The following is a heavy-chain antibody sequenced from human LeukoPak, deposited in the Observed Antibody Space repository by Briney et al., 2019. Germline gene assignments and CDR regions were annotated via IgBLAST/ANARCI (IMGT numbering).Heavy chain of an antibody. V-gene: IGHV5-51*01. CDR1: GYSVTSYW. D-gene: IGHD1-26*01. J-gene: IGHJ4*02. Sequence: GESLKISCKGSGYSVTSYWIGWVRQMPGKGLEWMGIIYPGDSDTRYSPPFQGQVTISADKSISTAYLQWSNLKASDTAMYYCARGSIVGATRNYFDYWGQGTLVTVSS. CDR2: IYPGDSDT. CDR3: ARGSIVGATRNYFDY.